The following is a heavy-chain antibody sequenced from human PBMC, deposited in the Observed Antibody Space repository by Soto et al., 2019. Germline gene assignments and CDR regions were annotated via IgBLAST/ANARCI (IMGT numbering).Heavy chain of an antibody. CDR3: ARLTMTAPIDY. D-gene: IGHD3-22*01. J-gene: IGHJ4*02. Sequence: SETLSLTCTVSGGSISGSSYYWGWFRQPPGKGLEWFGSIYYSGSTFYNPSLKSRLTISVDTTNNQFSLNLTSVTAADTAVYFCARLTMTAPIDYWSQGTLVTVSS. CDR1: GGSISGSSYY. CDR2: IYYSGST. V-gene: IGHV4-39*01.